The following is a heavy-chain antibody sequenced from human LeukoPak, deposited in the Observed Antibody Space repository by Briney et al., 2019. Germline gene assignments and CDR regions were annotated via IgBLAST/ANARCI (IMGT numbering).Heavy chain of an antibody. CDR2: VNGDGSDS. Sequence: PGGSLRLSCAPSGFTFSSYSMHSGRQAPGKGLVWVSRVNGDGSDSSYADSVKGRFTISRDNAKNTLYLQMNSLRAEDTAVYYCARDGWGSSMAYWGQGTLVTVSS. J-gene: IGHJ4*02. V-gene: IGHV3-74*01. CDR1: GFTFSSYS. CDR3: ARDGWGSSMAY. D-gene: IGHD3-10*01.